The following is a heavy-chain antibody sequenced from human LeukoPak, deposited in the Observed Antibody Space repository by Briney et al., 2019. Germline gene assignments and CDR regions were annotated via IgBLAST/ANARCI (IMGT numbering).Heavy chain of an antibody. V-gene: IGHV4-59*01. Sequence: SETLSLTCTVSGGSISSYYWSWIRQPPGKGLEWIGYIYYSGSTNYNPSLKSRVTISVDTSKDQFSLKLSSVTAADTAVYYCAGVVSPTYYYYYMDVWGKGTTVTVSS. CDR2: IYYSGST. J-gene: IGHJ6*03. CDR3: AGVVSPTYYYYYMDV. CDR1: GGSISSYY.